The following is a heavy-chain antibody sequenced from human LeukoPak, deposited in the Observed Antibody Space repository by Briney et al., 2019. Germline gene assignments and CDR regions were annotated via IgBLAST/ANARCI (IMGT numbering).Heavy chain of an antibody. V-gene: IGHV1-2*02. D-gene: IGHD1-26*01. J-gene: IGHJ3*02. CDR3: ARDRSRGSYPDAFDI. CDR1: GGTFSSYA. Sequence: ASVKVSCKASGGTFSSYAISWVRQAPGQGLEWMGWINPNSGGTNYAQKFQGRVTMTRDTSISTAYMELSRLRSDDTAVYYCARDRSRGSYPDAFDIWGQGTMVTVSS. CDR2: INPNSGGT.